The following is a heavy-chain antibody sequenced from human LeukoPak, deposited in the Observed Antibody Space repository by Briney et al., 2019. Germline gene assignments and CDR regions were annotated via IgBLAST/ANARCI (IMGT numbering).Heavy chain of an antibody. CDR2: ISGSGGAT. J-gene: IGHJ4*02. D-gene: IGHD3-22*01. CDR3: VKFSNRNQYDSSGYPDS. CDR1: GLSLSNYP. Sequence: GGSLRLSCEASGLSLSNYPMHWVRQAPGKGLEWVSAISGSGGATYYVDSVKGRFTISRDNSKNTLYLQMNSLRAEDTAVYYCVKFSNRNQYDSSGYPDSWGQGTLVTVSS. V-gene: IGHV3-23*01.